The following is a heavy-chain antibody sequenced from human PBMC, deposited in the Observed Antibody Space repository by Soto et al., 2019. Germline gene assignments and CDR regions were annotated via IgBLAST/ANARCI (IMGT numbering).Heavy chain of an antibody. J-gene: IGHJ4*02. CDR2: ISAGNGKT. CDR3: ARAPYSTSTLHYFDD. Sequence: ASVKVSCKASGYTFTSYGISWVRQAPGQGLEWMGWISAGNGKTKYAQKFQGRVTITGDTSTSSAYMELSSLRSEDTAVYYCARAPYSTSTLHYFDDWGQGTLVTVSS. V-gene: IGHV1-18*01. CDR1: GYTFTSYG. D-gene: IGHD6-6*01.